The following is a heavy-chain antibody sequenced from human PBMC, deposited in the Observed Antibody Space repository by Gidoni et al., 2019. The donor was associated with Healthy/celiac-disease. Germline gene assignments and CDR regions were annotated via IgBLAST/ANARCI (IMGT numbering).Heavy chain of an antibody. D-gene: IGHD6-19*01. Sequence: QVQLQEAGPGRVKPSGTLSLTGAVSGGSISSSTWWSWVRQPPGKGLEWLGELYHSGSTHYHPSLKRRVTLSVDTSKNQFSLKLSSVTAADTAVYYCASEVIDSSGWDPWYFAYWGQGTLVPVSS. CDR2: LYHSGST. CDR1: GGSISSSTW. J-gene: IGHJ4*02. CDR3: ASEVIDSSGWDPWYFAY. V-gene: IGHV4-4*02.